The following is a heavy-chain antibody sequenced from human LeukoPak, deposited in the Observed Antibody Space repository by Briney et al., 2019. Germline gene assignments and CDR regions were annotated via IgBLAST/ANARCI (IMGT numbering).Heavy chain of an antibody. CDR2: LTPSDSYT. CDR1: GYSFSIYW. CDR3: ARMAYDSSGYRYFDL. Sequence: PGESLKISCKGSGYSFSIYWISWVRQMPGKGLEWMGRLTPSDSYTNYSPSFQGHVTISADKSISTAYLQWSNLKASDTAMYYCARMAYDSSGYRYFDLWGRGTLVTVSS. D-gene: IGHD3-22*01. V-gene: IGHV5-10-1*01. J-gene: IGHJ2*01.